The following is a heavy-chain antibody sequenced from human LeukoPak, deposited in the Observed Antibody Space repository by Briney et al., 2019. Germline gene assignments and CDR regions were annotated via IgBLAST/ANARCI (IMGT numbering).Heavy chain of an antibody. D-gene: IGHD3-16*01. Sequence: SETLSLTCTVSGGSISSSIYYWGWIRQPPGKGLEWIGSIYYSGSTYYNPSLKSRVTISVDTSKNQFSLKLSSVTAADTAVYYCARDGGGARFYYYYYMDVWGKGTTVTVSS. CDR1: GGSISSSIYY. J-gene: IGHJ6*03. CDR3: ARDGGGARFYYYYYMDV. CDR2: IYYSGST. V-gene: IGHV4-39*07.